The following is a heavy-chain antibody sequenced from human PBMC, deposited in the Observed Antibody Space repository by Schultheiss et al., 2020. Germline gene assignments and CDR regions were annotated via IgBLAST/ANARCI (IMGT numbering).Heavy chain of an antibody. V-gene: IGHV4-61*01. CDR1: GVSVYSDTYH. CDR3: AGELLRDAATYCGGDCYFFDY. D-gene: IGHD2-21*02. CDR2: IYYTGST. Sequence: SQTLSLTCTVSGVSVYSDTYHWSCVRQPPGKGLEWLGYIYYTGSTNYNPSLKSRLTMSVDTSKNQFSLNLNSVTAADTAVYYCAGELLRDAATYCGGDCYFFDYWGEGTLVTVAT. J-gene: IGHJ4*01.